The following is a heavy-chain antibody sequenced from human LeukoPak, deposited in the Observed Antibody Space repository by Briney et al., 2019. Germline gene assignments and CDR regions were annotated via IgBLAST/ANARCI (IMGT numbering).Heavy chain of an antibody. CDR1: GGTFSSYA. D-gene: IGHD2-21*02. CDR3: ARGPLNTCGGDCYSGY. J-gene: IGHJ4*02. CDR2: MNPNSGNT. V-gene: IGHV1-8*02. Sequence: GASVKVSCKASGGTFSSYAINWVRQATGQGLEWMGWMNPNSGNTGYAQKFQGRVTMTRNTSISTAYMELSSLRSEDTAVYYCARGPLNTCGGDCYSGYWGQGTLVTVSS.